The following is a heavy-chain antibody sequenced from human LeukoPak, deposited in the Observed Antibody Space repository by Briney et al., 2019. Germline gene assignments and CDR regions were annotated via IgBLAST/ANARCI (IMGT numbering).Heavy chain of an antibody. CDR2: FDPEDGET. CDR1: GYTLTELS. CDR3: ATQRFYKTYDFWSGKWYYFDY. Sequence: ASVKVSCKVSGYTLTELSMHWVRQAPGKGLEWMGGFDPEDGETIYAQKFQGRVTMTEDTSTDTAYMELSSLRSEDTAVYYCATQRFYKTYDFWSGKWYYFDYWGQGTLVTVSS. J-gene: IGHJ4*02. V-gene: IGHV1-24*01. D-gene: IGHD3-3*01.